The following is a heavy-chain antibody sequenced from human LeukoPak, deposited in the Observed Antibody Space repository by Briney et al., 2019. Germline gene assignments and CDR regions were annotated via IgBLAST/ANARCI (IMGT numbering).Heavy chain of an antibody. CDR3: ARDHNYAFDN. CDR2: SSSSGSTI. V-gene: IGHV3-11*04. Sequence: GGSLRLSCAASGFTLSDYYMSWIRQAPGKGLEWVSYSSSSGSTIYYADSVKGRFTISADNARNSLYLQMNSLRVEDTSVYYCARDHNYAFDNWGQGTLVSVSS. D-gene: IGHD1-1*01. J-gene: IGHJ4*02. CDR1: GFTLSDYY.